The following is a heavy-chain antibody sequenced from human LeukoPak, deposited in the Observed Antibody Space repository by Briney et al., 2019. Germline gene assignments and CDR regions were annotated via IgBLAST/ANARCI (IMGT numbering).Heavy chain of an antibody. CDR3: ARDRQTYYYDSSGYYFRGTHAFDI. D-gene: IGHD3-22*01. CDR2: IIPIFGTA. J-gene: IGHJ3*02. V-gene: IGHV1-69*13. Sequence: SVKVSCKASGGTFSSYAISWVRQAPGQGLEWMGGIIPIFGTANYAQKFQGRVTITADESTSTAYMELSSLRSEDTAVYYCARDRQTYYYDSSGYYFRGTHAFDIWGQGTMVTVSS. CDR1: GGTFSSYA.